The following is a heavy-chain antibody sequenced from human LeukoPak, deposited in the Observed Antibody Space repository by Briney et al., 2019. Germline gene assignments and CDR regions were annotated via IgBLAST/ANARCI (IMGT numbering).Heavy chain of an antibody. CDR2: ISSSSSYI. CDR1: GFTFSSYS. CDR3: ATLAGVLFDY. V-gene: IGHV3-21*01. D-gene: IGHD2-15*01. J-gene: IGHJ4*02. Sequence: GGSLRLSCAASGFTFSSYSMNWVRQAPGRGLEWVSSISSSSSYIYYADSVKGRFTISRDNAKNSLYLQMNSLRAEDTAVYYCATLAGVLFDYWGQRTLVTVSS.